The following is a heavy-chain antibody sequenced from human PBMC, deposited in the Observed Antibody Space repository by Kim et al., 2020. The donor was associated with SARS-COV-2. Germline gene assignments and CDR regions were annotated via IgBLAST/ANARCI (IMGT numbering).Heavy chain of an antibody. CDR1: GFTFSDYY. CDR3: ARPLWFGELFSTPHGY. Sequence: GGSLRLSCAASGFTFSDYYMSWIRQAPGKGLEWVSYISSSGSTIYYADSVKGRFTISRDNAKNSLYLQMNSLRAEDTAVYYCARPLWFGELFSTPHGYWGQGTLVTVSS. D-gene: IGHD3-10*01. V-gene: IGHV3-11*04. J-gene: IGHJ4*02. CDR2: ISSSGSTI.